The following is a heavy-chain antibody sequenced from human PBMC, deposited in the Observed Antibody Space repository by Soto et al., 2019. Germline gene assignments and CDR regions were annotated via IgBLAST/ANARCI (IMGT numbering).Heavy chain of an antibody. V-gene: IGHV4-59*01. CDR2: IYYSGST. J-gene: IGHJ4*02. Sequence: SETLSLTCTVSGGSISSYYWSWIRQPPGKGLEWIGYIYYSGSTNYNPSLKSRVTISVDTSKNQFSLKLSSVTAADTAVYYCARWAPHPTVTPGSPGYYFDYWGQGTLVTVSS. D-gene: IGHD4-17*01. CDR1: GGSISSYY. CDR3: ARWAPHPTVTPGSPGYYFDY.